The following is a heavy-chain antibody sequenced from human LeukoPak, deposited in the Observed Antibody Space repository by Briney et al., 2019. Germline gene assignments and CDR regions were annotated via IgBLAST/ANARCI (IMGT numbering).Heavy chain of an antibody. CDR2: ISGSSGST. J-gene: IGHJ3*02. CDR3: AKARLVVSSPSDAFDI. CDR1: GFTFSSSA. D-gene: IGHD3-22*01. Sequence: PGGSLRLSCAASGFTFSSSAMSWVRQAPGKGLEWVSTISGSSGSTYYADSVKGRFTISRDSSKNTLYLQMNSLRAEDTAVYYCAKARLVVSSPSDAFDIWGQGTMVTASS. V-gene: IGHV3-23*01.